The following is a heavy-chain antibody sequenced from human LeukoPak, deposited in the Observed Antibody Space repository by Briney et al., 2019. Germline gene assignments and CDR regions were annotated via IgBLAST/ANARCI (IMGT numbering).Heavy chain of an antibody. CDR3: ANTMYSSAWSPFDY. CDR1: TFTFSSYG. J-gene: IGHJ4*02. CDR2: IQYDGNKR. D-gene: IGHD6-19*01. Sequence: GGSLRLSCAASTFTFSSYGMHWVRQAPGKGLEGVAFIQYDGNKRYYADSVKGRFTISRDNSKNTLYLQMNSLRPDDKAFYYCANTMYSSAWSPFDYWGRGTLVTVSS. V-gene: IGHV3-30*02.